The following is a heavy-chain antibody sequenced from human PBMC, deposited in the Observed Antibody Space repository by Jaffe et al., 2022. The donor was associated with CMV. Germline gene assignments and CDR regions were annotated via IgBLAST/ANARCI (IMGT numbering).Heavy chain of an antibody. CDR2: ISGSGGET. J-gene: IGHJ4*01. CDR3: AKDLRSFSGYDCLGY. V-gene: IGHV3-23*01. D-gene: IGHD5-12*01. CDR1: GFTFINYA. Sequence: EVQLLESGGGLIQPGGSLRLSCAASGFTFINYAMSWVRQAPGKGLEWVSTISGSGGETYYADSVKGRFIISRDNSKNTLYLQMSSLRAEDTAVYFCAKDLRSFSGYDCLGYWGHGTLVTVSS.